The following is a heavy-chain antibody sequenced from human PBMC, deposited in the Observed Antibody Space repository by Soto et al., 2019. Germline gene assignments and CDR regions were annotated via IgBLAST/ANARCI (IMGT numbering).Heavy chain of an antibody. V-gene: IGHV1-18*01. Sequence: ASVKVSCKASGYSFTNYGIARVRQAPGQGLEWMGWISTYSGSTDYTQNLQGRVTMTTDTSTTTAYMELRSLRSDDTAVYYCTRDRLTLTTSLIFDYWGQGTLVTVSS. CDR1: GYSFTNYG. CDR2: ISTYSGST. CDR3: TRDRLTLTTSLIFDY. J-gene: IGHJ4*02. D-gene: IGHD4-4*01.